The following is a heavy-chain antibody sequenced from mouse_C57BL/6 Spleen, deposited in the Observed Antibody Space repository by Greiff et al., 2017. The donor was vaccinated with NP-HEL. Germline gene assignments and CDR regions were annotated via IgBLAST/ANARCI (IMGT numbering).Heavy chain of an antibody. D-gene: IGHD2-3*01. CDR1: GYTFTSYW. Sequence: QVQLQQPGAELVRPGSSVKLSCKASGYTFTSYWMHWVKQRPIQGLEWIGNIDPSDSETHYNQKFKDKATLTVDKSSSTAYMQLSSLTSEDSAVYYCARWDGEFYWYFDVWGTGTTVTVSS. CDR3: ARWDGEFYWYFDV. CDR2: IDPSDSET. J-gene: IGHJ1*03. V-gene: IGHV1-52*01.